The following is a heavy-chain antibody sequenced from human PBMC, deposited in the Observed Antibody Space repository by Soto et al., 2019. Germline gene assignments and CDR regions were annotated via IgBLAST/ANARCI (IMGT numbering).Heavy chain of an antibody. CDR1: GFDFSDYS. D-gene: IGHD4-17*01. J-gene: IGHJ4*02. CDR3: ARGERVGDPMFDY. CDR2: LTTTTSTYI. V-gene: IGHV3-21*01. Sequence: PGGSLRFSCAASGFDFSDYSINWVRQVPGKGLEWVSSLTTTTSTYIHYADSVTGRFTIFRDSTKNSVCLQMDSLKAEDTAIYYCARGERVGDPMFDYWGQGTLVTVSS.